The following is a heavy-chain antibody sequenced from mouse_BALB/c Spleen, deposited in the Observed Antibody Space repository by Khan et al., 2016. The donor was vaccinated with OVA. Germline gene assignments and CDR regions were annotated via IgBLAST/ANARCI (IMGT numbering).Heavy chain of an antibody. CDR1: GYIFTSYW. CDR2: IYPGTDNT. J-gene: IGHJ2*01. V-gene: IGHV1S132*01. D-gene: IGHD3-2*02. CDR3: AREEALYYCDY. Sequence: QVQLQQSGAELVRPGASVKLSCKTSGYIFTSYWIHWVKQRSGQGLEWIARIYPGTDNTYYTEKVKDRATLTADKSSSTAYMQLSSLKSEDSAVYVGAREEALYYCDYWGQGTTLTVSS.